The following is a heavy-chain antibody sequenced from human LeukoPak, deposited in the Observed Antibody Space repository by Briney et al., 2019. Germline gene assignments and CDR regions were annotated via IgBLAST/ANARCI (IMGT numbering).Heavy chain of an antibody. J-gene: IGHJ4*02. CDR1: GYTFTGYY. CDR2: INPNNGDT. D-gene: IGHD1-26*01. V-gene: IGHV1-2*06. Sequence: ASVKVSCKASGYTFTGYYIHWVRQAPGQGLEWMGRINPNNGDTNYAQKFPGRVTLTRDTSIGTAYMELSSRRSDDTAMYYCVREITRATTYFDSWGQGTLVTVSS. CDR3: VREITRATTYFDS.